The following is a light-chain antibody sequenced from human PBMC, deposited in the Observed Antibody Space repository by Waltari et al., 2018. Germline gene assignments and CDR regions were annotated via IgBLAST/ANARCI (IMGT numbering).Light chain of an antibody. CDR1: QSGSSN. Sequence: EIVMTQSPATLSVSPGERATLSCRASQSGSSNLAWYQQKPGQAPRPLIYGAATRATGIPARFSGSGSGTEFTLTISSMHSEDFAVYYCQQYNNWPWTFGQGTKVEIK. CDR2: GAA. J-gene: IGKJ1*01. CDR3: QQYNNWPWT. V-gene: IGKV3-15*01.